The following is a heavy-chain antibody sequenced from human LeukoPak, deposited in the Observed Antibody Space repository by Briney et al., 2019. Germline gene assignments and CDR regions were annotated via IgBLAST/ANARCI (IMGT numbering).Heavy chain of an antibody. Sequence: GGALTLSCAASGFTFSSHWMNWVRHAPGKGLEWVANIKQDGSEQNYVDSVKGRFTISRDNGKKSLYLQMNRLRAEDTAMYFCARALRDDGSAYRALDCWGQGTLVTVSS. CDR3: ARALRDDGSAYRALDC. CDR1: GFTFSSHW. J-gene: IGHJ4*02. CDR2: IKQDGSEQ. D-gene: IGHD3-22*01. V-gene: IGHV3-7*05.